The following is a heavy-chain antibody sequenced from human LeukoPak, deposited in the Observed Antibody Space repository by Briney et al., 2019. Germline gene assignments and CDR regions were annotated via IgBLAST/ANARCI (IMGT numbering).Heavy chain of an antibody. V-gene: IGHV4-61*02. J-gene: IGHJ4*02. CDR3: ARGKGYNTPFDY. Sequence: SETLSLTCTVSGGSISSGSYYWSWIRQPAGKGLEWIGRIYTSGSTNYNPSLTSRVTISVDTSKNQFSLKLTSVAAADTAIYFCARGKGYNTPFDYWGQGILVTVSS. D-gene: IGHD5-24*01. CDR1: GGSISSGSYY. CDR2: IYTSGST.